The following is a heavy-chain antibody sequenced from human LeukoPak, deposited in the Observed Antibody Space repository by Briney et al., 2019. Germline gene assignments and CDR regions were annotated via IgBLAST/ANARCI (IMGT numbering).Heavy chain of an antibody. CDR1: GFTFGDYA. CDR2: IRSKAYGGTT. Sequence: GGSLRLSCTASGFTFGDYAMSWVRQAPGKGLEWVGFIRSKAYGGTTEYAASVKGRFTISRDDSKSIAYLQMNSLKTEDTAVYYCTSSYSSSWENWFDPWSQGTLVTVSS. V-gene: IGHV3-49*04. CDR3: TSSYSSSWENWFDP. J-gene: IGHJ5*02. D-gene: IGHD6-13*01.